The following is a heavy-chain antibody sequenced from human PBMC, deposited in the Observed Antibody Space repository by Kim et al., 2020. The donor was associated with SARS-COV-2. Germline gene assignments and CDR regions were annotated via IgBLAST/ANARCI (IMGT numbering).Heavy chain of an antibody. V-gene: IGHV1-69*04. CDR3: ARGTYYYDSSGYPQRSLYYFYYYGMDV. J-gene: IGHJ6*02. CDR1: GGTFSSYP. Sequence: SVKVSCKASGGTFSSYPISWVRQAPGQGLEWMGRIIPILGIANYAQKFQGRVTITADKSTSTAYMELSSLRSEDTAVYYCARGTYYYDSSGYPQRSLYYFYYYGMDVWGQGTTVTVSS. CDR2: IIPILGIA. D-gene: IGHD3-22*01.